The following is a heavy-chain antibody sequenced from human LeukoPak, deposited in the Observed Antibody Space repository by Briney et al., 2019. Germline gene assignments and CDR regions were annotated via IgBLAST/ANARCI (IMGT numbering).Heavy chain of an antibody. CDR3: ARGYDFWSGYYRDYYYYYMDV. Sequence: SETLSLTCTVSGGSISSSSYYWGWIRQPPGKGLEWIGSIYYSGSTNYNPSLKSRVTISVDTSKNQFSLKLSSVTAADTAVYYCARGYDFWSGYYRDYYYYYMDVWGKGTTVTVSS. D-gene: IGHD3-3*01. J-gene: IGHJ6*03. CDR1: GGSISSSSYY. CDR2: IYYSGST. V-gene: IGHV4-39*07.